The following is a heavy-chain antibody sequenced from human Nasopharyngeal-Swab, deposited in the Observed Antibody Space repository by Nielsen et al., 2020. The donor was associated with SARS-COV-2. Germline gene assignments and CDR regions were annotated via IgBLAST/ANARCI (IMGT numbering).Heavy chain of an antibody. CDR1: GFIFSSYS. Sequence: GESLMISCAASGFIFSSYSMNWVRQAPGKGLEWVSSISSSSSYVYYADSVKGRFTISRDNAKNSLYLQMNSLRAEDTAVYYCARGVDSSSWYFPYYYYGMDVWGQGTTVTVSS. V-gene: IGHV3-21*01. CDR2: ISSSSSYV. J-gene: IGHJ6*02. CDR3: ARGVDSSSWYFPYYYYGMDV. D-gene: IGHD6-13*01.